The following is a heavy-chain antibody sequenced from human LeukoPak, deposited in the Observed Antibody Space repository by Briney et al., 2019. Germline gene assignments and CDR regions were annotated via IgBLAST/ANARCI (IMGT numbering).Heavy chain of an antibody. CDR3: ARAIAVAGEDDY. CDR1: GFRFSNYN. CDR2: MGNSSINYI. D-gene: IGHD6-19*01. J-gene: IGHJ4*02. Sequence: GGSLRLSCAASGFRFSNYNMNWVRQAPGQRLEWVSSMGNSSINYIYYADSVKGRFTISRDNAKNLMFLQMNSLRADDTAVYYCARAIAVAGEDDYWGQGTLVTVSS. V-gene: IGHV3-21*01.